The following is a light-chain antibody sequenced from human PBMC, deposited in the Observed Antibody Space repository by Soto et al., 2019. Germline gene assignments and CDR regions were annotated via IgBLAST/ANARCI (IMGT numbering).Light chain of an antibody. CDR1: SSDVGSYNR. J-gene: IGLJ1*01. Sequence: QSALTQPPSVSGSPGQSVTIPCTGTSSDVGSYNRVSWYHQAPGTAPRLMIYEVSNRPSGVPDRFSGSKSGNTASLTISGLQAEDEADYYCASYTTPTARFVFGTGTKVTVL. V-gene: IGLV2-18*02. CDR2: EVS. CDR3: ASYTTPTARFV.